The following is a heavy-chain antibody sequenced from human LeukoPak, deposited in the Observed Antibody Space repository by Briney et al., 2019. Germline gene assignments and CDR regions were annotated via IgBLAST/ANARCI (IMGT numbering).Heavy chain of an antibody. J-gene: IGHJ4*02. CDR3: ARDRRSAPYGTALDY. V-gene: IGHV1-2*02. CDR1: GYTFTGYY. Sequence: ASVKVSCKASGYTFTGYYMHWVRQAPGQGLEWMGWINPNSGGTNYAQKFQGRVTMTRDTSISTAYMELSRLRSDDTAVYYCARDRRSAPYGTALDYWGQGTLVTVSS. D-gene: IGHD1-14*01. CDR2: INPNSGGT.